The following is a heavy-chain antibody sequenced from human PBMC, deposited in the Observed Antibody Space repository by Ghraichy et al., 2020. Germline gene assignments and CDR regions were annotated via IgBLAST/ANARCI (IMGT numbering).Heavy chain of an antibody. CDR2: IRGGGGVT. Sequence: LSLTCTASGFTFSNYAMNWVRQAPGKGLEWVSVIRGGGGVTYYADSVKGRFTVSRDNSKNTLYLQMNSLRAEDTAKYYCAKCRLNYGDYAFDIWGQGTMVTVSS. V-gene: IGHV3-23*01. J-gene: IGHJ3*02. D-gene: IGHD4-11*01. CDR3: AKCRLNYGDYAFDI. CDR1: GFTFSNYA.